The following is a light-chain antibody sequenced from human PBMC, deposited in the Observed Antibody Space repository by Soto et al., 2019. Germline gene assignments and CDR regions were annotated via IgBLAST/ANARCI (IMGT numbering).Light chain of an antibody. J-gene: IGKJ1*01. CDR2: DAS. V-gene: IGKV1-5*01. CDR3: QHYNSYSEA. Sequence: DIQMTQFSSTLSASVGDRVTNTCRASQSISNSLAWYQQKPGKAPKLLIYDASSLESGVPSRFSGSGSGTEFTLTISSLQPNDFATYYCQHYNSYSEAFGQGTKV. CDR1: QSISNS.